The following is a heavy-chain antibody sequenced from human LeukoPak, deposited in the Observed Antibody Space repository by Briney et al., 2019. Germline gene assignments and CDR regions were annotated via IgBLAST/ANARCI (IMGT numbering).Heavy chain of an antibody. Sequence: SETLSLTCSVSGGSIGSAAYYWSWIRQPPGKGLEWIGYIYYSGSTNYNPSLKSRVTISVDTSKNQFSLKLSSVTAADTAVYYCARGSGPDAFDIWGQGTMVTVSS. J-gene: IGHJ3*02. CDR2: IYYSGST. CDR1: GGSIGSAAYY. V-gene: IGHV4-61*08. CDR3: ARGSGPDAFDI.